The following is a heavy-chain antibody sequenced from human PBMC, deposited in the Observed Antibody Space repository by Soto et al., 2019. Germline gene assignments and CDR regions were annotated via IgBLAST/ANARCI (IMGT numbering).Heavy chain of an antibody. J-gene: IGHJ4*02. CDR2: IYYSGST. CDR3: ARDYDSSGDY. CDR1: GGSNSTSSYY. D-gene: IGHD3-22*01. Sequence: QLQLQESGPGLLKPSETLSLTCTVSGGSNSTSSYYWGWIRQPPGKGLEWIGSIYYSGSTYYNPSLKSRVTISVDTSKNQFSLKLSSVTAADTAVYYCARDYDSSGDYWGQGTLVTASS. V-gene: IGHV4-39*01.